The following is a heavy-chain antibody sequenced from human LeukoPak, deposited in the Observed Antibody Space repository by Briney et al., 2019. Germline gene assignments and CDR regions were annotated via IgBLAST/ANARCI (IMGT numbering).Heavy chain of an antibody. CDR3: ARGTAVAGTGVNYFDY. V-gene: IGHV1-18*01. J-gene: IGHJ4*02. CDR1: GYTFTSYG. CDR2: ISAYNGNT. Sequence: GASVKVSCKASGYTFTSYGISWVRQATGQGLEWMGWISAYNGNTNYAQKLQGRVTMTTDASTSTAYMELRSLRSDDTAVYYCARGTAVAGTGVNYFDYWGQGTLVTVSS. D-gene: IGHD6-19*01.